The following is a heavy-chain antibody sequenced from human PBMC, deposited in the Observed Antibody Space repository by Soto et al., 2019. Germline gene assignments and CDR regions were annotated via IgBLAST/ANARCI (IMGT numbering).Heavy chain of an antibody. V-gene: IGHV4-39*01. CDR3: SRIAVSGPITGFDY. Sequence: QLQLQESGPRLVKPSETLSLTCTVSGGSISNSSYLWGWIRQPPGKGLQWIGSVSYSGSTYYNPSLTSRVTISVDTSKTQSSLRLSSVTAAATAVYYCSRIAVSGPITGFDYWGQGALVTVSS. J-gene: IGHJ4*02. CDR1: GGSISNSSYL. D-gene: IGHD6-19*01. CDR2: VSYSGST.